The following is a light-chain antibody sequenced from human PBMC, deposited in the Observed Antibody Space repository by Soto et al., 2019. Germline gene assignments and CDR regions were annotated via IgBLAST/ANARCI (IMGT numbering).Light chain of an antibody. CDR1: SSDIGTYKY. CDR3: SSYTTIETVV. CDR2: EVS. Sequence: QSVLTQPASVSGSPGQSITISFTGTSSDIGTYKYVSRFQHHPGKAPKLMIFEVSNRPSGISDRFSGVKSANTAYLTISGVQPEDEADYHCSSYTTIETVVFGGGTKLTVL. V-gene: IGLV2-14*01. J-gene: IGLJ2*01.